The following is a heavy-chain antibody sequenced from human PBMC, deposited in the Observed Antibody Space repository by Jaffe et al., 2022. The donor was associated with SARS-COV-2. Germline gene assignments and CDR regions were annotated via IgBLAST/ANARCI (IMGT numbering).Heavy chain of an antibody. D-gene: IGHD6-25*01. CDR2: IKSNDGST. V-gene: IGHV1-46*01. Sequence: QVQLVQSGAEVKKPGASVKLSCKASGYNFTDYHIQWVRQAPGQGLEWMAVIKSNDGSTSYARTFRGRVTMTRDTSTTTVYMEVRSLSSDDTAVYYCARGPDSNGYSPVFDHWGQGTLVTVS. CDR1: GYNFTDYH. J-gene: IGHJ4*02. CDR3: ARGPDSNGYSPVFDH.